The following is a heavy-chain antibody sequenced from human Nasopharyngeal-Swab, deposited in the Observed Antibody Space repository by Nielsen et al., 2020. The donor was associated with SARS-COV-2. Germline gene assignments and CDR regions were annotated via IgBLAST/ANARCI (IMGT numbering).Heavy chain of an antibody. V-gene: IGHV1-46*01. Sequence: ASVKVSCKASGYTFTSYYIHWVRQAPGQGLEWMGIINPSGGSTSYAQKFQGRVTMTRDTSTSTVYMELSSLRSDDTAVYYCARTSSGIVRDWGQGTLVTVSS. CDR1: GYTFTSYY. CDR3: ARTSSGIVRD. J-gene: IGHJ4*02. D-gene: IGHD6-19*01. CDR2: INPSGGST.